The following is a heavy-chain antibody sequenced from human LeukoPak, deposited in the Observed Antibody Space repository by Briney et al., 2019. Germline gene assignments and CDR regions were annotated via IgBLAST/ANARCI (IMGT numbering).Heavy chain of an antibody. Sequence: GGSLRLSCAASGFTFSSYAMHWVRQAPGKGLEWVAVISYDGRNKYYADSVKGRFTISRHNSKNTLYLQMNRLRAEDTAVYYCARGDILTGYAFFDYCGQGTMVTVSS. D-gene: IGHD3-9*01. CDR2: ISYDGRNK. CDR3: ARGDILTGYAFFDY. V-gene: IGHV3-30*04. J-gene: IGHJ4*02. CDR1: GFTFSSYA.